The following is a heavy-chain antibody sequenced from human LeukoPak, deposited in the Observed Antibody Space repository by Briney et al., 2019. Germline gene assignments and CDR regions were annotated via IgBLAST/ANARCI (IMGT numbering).Heavy chain of an antibody. CDR1: GFTFSSYG. J-gene: IGHJ3*02. V-gene: IGHV3-30*03. CDR3: ARAGFLEWFDAFDI. CDR2: ISYDGSNK. Sequence: GGSLRLSCAASGFTFSSYGMHWVRQAPGKGLEWVAVISYDGSNKYYADSVKGRFTISRDNSKNTLYLQMNSLRAEDTAVYYCARAGFLEWFDAFDIWGQGTMVTVSS. D-gene: IGHD3-3*01.